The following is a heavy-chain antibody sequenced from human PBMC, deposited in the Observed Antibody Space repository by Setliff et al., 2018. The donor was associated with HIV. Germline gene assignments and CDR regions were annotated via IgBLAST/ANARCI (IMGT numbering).Heavy chain of an antibody. CDR2: INHSGST. J-gene: IGHJ6*03. CDR3: ARGETLGATIPHYYMDV. D-gene: IGHD3-16*01. CDR1: GGSFTDYY. V-gene: IGHV4-34*01. Sequence: PSETLSLTCAVYGGSFTDYYWSWIRQPPGKGLEWIGEINHSGSTNYKLSLKSRVTMSVDTSKNQFSLKLGSVTAADTAVYYCARGETLGATIPHYYMDVWGKGTTVTVSS.